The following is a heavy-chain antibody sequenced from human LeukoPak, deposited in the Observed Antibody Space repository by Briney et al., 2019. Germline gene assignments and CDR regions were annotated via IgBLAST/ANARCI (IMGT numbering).Heavy chain of an antibody. Sequence: GGSLRLSCVASGFTFTNYAVSWVRQAPGKGLEWVSAITGSDGSSYYADSVKGRFTISRDNSKNTLYLQVNSLRAEDTAVYYCAKWGDYDILTGYYVPDYWGQGTLVTVSS. V-gene: IGHV3-23*01. D-gene: IGHD3-9*01. CDR2: ITGSDGSS. J-gene: IGHJ4*02. CDR3: AKWGDYDILTGYYVPDY. CDR1: GFTFTNYA.